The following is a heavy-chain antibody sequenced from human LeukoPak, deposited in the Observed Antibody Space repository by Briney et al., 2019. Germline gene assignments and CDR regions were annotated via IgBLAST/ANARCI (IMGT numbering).Heavy chain of an antibody. CDR3: ARGLVGATRGYYYYYYMDV. D-gene: IGHD1-26*01. J-gene: IGHJ6*03. CDR2: IRGKANSYAT. Sequence: GGSLRLSCAASGFTFSGSVMHWVRQASGKGLEWVGRIRGKANSYATAYAASVKGRFTISRDDSKNTAYLQMNSLKTGDTAVYYCARGLVGATRGYYYYYYMDVWGKGTTVTVSS. CDR1: GFTFSGSV. V-gene: IGHV3-73*01.